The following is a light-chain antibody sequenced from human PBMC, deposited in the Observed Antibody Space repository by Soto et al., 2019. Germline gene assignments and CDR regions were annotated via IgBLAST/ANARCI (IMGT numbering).Light chain of an antibody. J-gene: IGLJ2*01. Sequence: QSVLTQPPSASGSPGQSVTISCTGTSSDVGGYNYVSWYQQHPGKAPKLMISEVSKRPSGVPDRFSGSKSGNTASLTVSGLQAEYEADYYFSSFAGNNNFVFGGGTKLTFL. CDR2: EVS. V-gene: IGLV2-8*01. CDR1: SSDVGGYNY. CDR3: SSFAGNNNFV.